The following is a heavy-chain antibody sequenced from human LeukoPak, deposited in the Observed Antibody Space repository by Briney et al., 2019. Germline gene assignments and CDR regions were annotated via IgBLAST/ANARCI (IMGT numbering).Heavy chain of an antibody. CDR3: ARVRIEMATRIIDY. D-gene: IGHD5-24*01. V-gene: IGHV4-59*01. CDR2: IYYSGST. Sequence: SETLSLTCTVSGGSISSYYWSWIRQPPGKGLEWVGNIYYSGSTNYNPSLKSRVTISVDTSKNQFSLKLSSVTAADTAVYYCARVRIEMATRIIDYWGQGTLVTVSS. J-gene: IGHJ4*02. CDR1: GGSISSYY.